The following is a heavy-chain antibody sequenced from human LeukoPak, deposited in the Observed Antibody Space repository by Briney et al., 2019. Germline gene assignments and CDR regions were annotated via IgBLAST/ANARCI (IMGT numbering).Heavy chain of an antibody. J-gene: IGHJ4*02. V-gene: IGHV3-7*01. CDR1: GFTFSSDW. CDR2: IKQDGSEK. CDR3: ARDRGPDY. D-gene: IGHD5-12*01. Sequence: PGGSLRLSCAASGFTFSSDWMSWVRQAPGKGLEWVANIKQDGSEKYYVDSVKGRFTISRDNAKNSLYLQMNSLRAEDTAVYYCARDRGPDYWGQGTLVTVSS.